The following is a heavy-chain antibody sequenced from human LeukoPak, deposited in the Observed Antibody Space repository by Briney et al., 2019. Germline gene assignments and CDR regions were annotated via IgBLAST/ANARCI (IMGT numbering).Heavy chain of an antibody. CDR3: ARDRAWQQLVPTLDY. CDR1: GFTFSSYS. CDR2: ISSSSSTI. J-gene: IGHJ4*02. D-gene: IGHD6-13*01. V-gene: IGHV3-48*01. Sequence: GGSLRLSCAASGFTFSSYSMNWVRQAPGKGLEWVSYISSSSSTIYYADSVKGRFTISRDNAKNSLYLQMNSLRAEDTAVYYCARDRAWQQLVPTLDYWGQGTLVTVSS.